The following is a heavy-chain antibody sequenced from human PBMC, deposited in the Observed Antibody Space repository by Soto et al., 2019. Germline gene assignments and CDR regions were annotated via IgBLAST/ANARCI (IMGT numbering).Heavy chain of an antibody. Sequence: EVQLLESGGGLLQPEGSLRLSCAASGFTFSNHGLSWVRQAPGKGLEWVSTISGSGDTTSYADSVKGRFTVSRDNSKNTVYLQMNSLRADDTAIYYCAKLIGSYSYWGQGTLVTVSS. V-gene: IGHV3-23*01. D-gene: IGHD1-26*01. J-gene: IGHJ4*02. CDR1: GFTFSNHG. CDR2: ISGSGDTT. CDR3: AKLIGSYSY.